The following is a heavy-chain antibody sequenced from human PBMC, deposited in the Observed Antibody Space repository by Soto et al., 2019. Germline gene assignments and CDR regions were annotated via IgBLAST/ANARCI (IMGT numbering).Heavy chain of an antibody. D-gene: IGHD3-3*02. J-gene: IGHJ4*01. CDR3: NKDSYITIAIVRFDY. Sequence: SETLSLTCAVYGGSFSGYYWSWIRQPPGKGLEWIGEINHSGSTNYNPSLKSRVTISVDTSKNQFSLKLSSVTAEDTAVYYCNKDSYITIAIVRFDYWGHGTLVTISS. V-gene: IGHV4-34*03. CDR2: INHSGST. CDR1: GGSFSGYY.